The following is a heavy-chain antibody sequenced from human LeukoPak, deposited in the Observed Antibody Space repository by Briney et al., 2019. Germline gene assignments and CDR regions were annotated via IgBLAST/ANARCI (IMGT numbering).Heavy chain of an antibody. CDR3: AKSSVVTMVRGAIEY. Sequence: GGSLRLSCAASGFTFSSSAMSWVRQAPGKALEWVSTICANGDCTHYADSVKGRFTISKDNSKITLYLQMTSLSPEDTALYYCAKSSVVTMVRGAIEYWGQGTLVTVSS. CDR1: GFTFSSSA. D-gene: IGHD3-10*01. CDR2: ICANGDCT. J-gene: IGHJ4*02. V-gene: IGHV3-23*01.